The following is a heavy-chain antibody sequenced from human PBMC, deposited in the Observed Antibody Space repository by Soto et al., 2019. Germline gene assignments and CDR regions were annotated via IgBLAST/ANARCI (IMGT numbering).Heavy chain of an antibody. J-gene: IGHJ4*02. V-gene: IGHV3-48*03. D-gene: IGHD1-26*01. CDR3: ARGPIVGARPDPH. Sequence: GGSLRLSCAASGFTFSSYEMNWVRQAPGKGLEWVSYISSSGSTIYYADSVKGRFTISRDNAKNSLYLQMNSLRAEDTAVYYCARGPIVGARPDPHWGQGTLVTVSS. CDR1: GFTFSSYE. CDR2: ISSSGSTI.